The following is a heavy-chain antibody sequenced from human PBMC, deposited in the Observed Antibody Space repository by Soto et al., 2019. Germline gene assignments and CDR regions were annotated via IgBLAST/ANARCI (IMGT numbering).Heavy chain of an antibody. J-gene: IGHJ4*02. CDR2: INPNSGGT. CDR3: ARVQSYYYAGSGYYAFDY. D-gene: IGHD3-22*01. CDR1: GYTFTDYY. Sequence: QVQLVQSRAEVKKPGASVKVSCKASGYTFTDYYMHWVRQAPGQGLEWMGWINPNSGGTNYAKKFQGRVTMTRDTSISTAYMELSRLRSDDTAVYYCARVQSYYYAGSGYYAFDYWGQGTLVTVSS. V-gene: IGHV1-2*02.